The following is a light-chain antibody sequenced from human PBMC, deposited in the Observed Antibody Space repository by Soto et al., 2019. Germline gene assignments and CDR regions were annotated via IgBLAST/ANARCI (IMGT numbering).Light chain of an antibody. J-gene: IGLJ1*01. CDR2: HND. V-gene: IGLV1-36*01. Sequence: QSVLTQPPSVSGAPRQRVTISCSGSTPNIGKNAVNWYQQLPGKAPELVIYHNDLLPSGVSDRFSGSKSGTSASLAISGLQSDDEADYYCAAWDDNLDGYVFGTGTKVTVL. CDR3: AAWDDNLDGYV. CDR1: TPNIGKNA.